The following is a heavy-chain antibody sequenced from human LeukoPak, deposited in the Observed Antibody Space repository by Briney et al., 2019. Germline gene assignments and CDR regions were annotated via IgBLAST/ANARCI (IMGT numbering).Heavy chain of an antibody. V-gene: IGHV1-24*01. D-gene: IGHD2-15*01. CDR1: GYTLTELS. Sequence: ASVKVSCKVSGYTLTELSMHWVRQAPGKGLEWMGGFDPEDGETTYAQKFQGRVTMTEDTSTDTAYMELSSLRSEDTAVYYCATDKGTVCSGGSCSRDLFDYWGQGTLVTASS. J-gene: IGHJ4*02. CDR2: FDPEDGET. CDR3: ATDKGTVCSGGSCSRDLFDY.